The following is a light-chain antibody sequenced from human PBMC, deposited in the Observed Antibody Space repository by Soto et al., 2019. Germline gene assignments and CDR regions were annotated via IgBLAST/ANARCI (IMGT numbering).Light chain of an antibody. Sequence: TVLTQSPVTLSLSPGERATLSCRASQSVGGNVAWYQQKPGQAPKLLISGASSRAPGIPDRFSGSGSGADFTPSISRLEPEDFELYYCQHYAAAPITFGQGTRLDI. J-gene: IGKJ5*01. CDR1: QSVGGN. V-gene: IGKV3-20*01. CDR2: GAS. CDR3: QHYAAAPIT.